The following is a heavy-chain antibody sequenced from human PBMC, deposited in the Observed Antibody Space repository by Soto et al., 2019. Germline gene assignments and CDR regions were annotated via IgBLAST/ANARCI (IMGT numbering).Heavy chain of an antibody. V-gene: IGHV3-15*01. CDR2: IKSKTDGGTT. Sequence: EVQLVESGGGLVKPGGSLRLSCAASGFTFSNAWMSWVRQAPGKGLEWVGRIKSKTDGGTTDYAAPVKGRFTISRDDSKNTLDLQMNSLKTEDTAGYYCTYRSHIVVVVANVDYWGQGTLVTVSS. CDR3: TYRSHIVVVVANVDY. D-gene: IGHD2-15*01. CDR1: GFTFSNAW. J-gene: IGHJ4*02.